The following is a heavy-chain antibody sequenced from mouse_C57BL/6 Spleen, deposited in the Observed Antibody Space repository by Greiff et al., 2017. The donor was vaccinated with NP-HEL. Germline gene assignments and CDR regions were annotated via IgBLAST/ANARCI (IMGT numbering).Heavy chain of an antibody. D-gene: IGHD1-1*01. CDR1: GYTFTDYN. J-gene: IGHJ4*01. V-gene: IGHV1-22*01. CDR3: ARRGVATGYYAMDY. CDR2: INPNNGGT. Sequence: VQLKQSGPELVKPGASVKMSCKASGYTFTDYNMHWVKQSHGKSLEWIGYINPNNGGTSYNQKFKGKATLTVNKSSSTAYMELRSLTSEESAVYYCARRGVATGYYAMDYWGQGTSVTVAS.